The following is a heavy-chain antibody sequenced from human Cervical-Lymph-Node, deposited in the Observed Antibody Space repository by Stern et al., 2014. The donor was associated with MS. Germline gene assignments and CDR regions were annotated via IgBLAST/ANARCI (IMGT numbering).Heavy chain of an antibody. CDR2: IIPMVCLA. J-gene: IGHJ4*02. D-gene: IGHD3-16*02. Sequence: QVQLVQSGAEVKKPGSSVKVSCKASGGTISNYIIGWVRQAPGQGLEWMGGIIPMVCLANYAEKFQDRVTITADESTSTAYMDLSSLRSEDTAVYYCARATSDYIWGTYRFLDSWGQGTLVIVSS. CDR1: GGTISNYI. V-gene: IGHV1-69*01. CDR3: ARATSDYIWGTYRFLDS.